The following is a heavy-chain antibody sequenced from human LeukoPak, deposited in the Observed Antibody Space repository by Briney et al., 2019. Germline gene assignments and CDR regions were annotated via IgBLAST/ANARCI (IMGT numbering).Heavy chain of an antibody. V-gene: IGHV3-74*01. Sequence: GGSLRLSCAASGFTFSSYWMHWVRQAPGKGLVWVARINSDGYSISYADSVKGRFTISRDNSKNTLYLQMNSLRAEDTAVYYCARVTYGSGSYWGQGTLVTVSS. J-gene: IGHJ4*02. CDR1: GFTFSSYW. CDR3: ARVTYGSGSY. D-gene: IGHD3-10*01. CDR2: INSDGYSI.